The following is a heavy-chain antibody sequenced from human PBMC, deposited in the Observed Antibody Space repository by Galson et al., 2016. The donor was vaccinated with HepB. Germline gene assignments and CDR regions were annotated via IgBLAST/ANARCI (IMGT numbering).Heavy chain of an antibody. Sequence: SLRLSCAASGFTFGSYAMTWVRQAPGKGLDWVSTISGSGGETHYADSVKGRFTFSRDNSKNTMYVQMTSLRAEDTAVYYCASGTTPTTSNSFWYFDLWGRGTLVTVSS. CDR2: ISGSGGET. J-gene: IGHJ2*01. D-gene: IGHD4-17*01. V-gene: IGHV3-23*01. CDR1: GFTFGSYA. CDR3: ASGTTPTTSNSFWYFDL.